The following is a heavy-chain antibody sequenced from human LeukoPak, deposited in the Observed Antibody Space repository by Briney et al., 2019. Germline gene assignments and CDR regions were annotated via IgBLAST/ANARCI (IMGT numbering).Heavy chain of an antibody. D-gene: IGHD3-16*01. CDR3: ARCLGWKVTPMGVFFMGV. J-gene: IGHJ6*03. CDR1: GGSFSGYD. V-gene: IGHV4-34*01. Sequence: SETLSLTYGVDGGSFSGYDWSWVRRPPGEGLEWIGEINYGGDTNYNPSLKSRVTISVDTSKNQFSLKVRSVTAADTAVYYCARCLGWKVTPMGVFFMGVWGEGATVTVSS. CDR2: INYGGDT.